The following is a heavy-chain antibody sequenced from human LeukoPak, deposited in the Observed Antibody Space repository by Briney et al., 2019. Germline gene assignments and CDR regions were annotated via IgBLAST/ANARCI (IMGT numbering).Heavy chain of an antibody. CDR2: ISGSGGST. V-gene: IGHV3-23*01. D-gene: IGHD6-19*01. CDR1: GFTFSSYA. CDR3: ARDGVYRSGALH. Sequence: PGGSLRLSCAASGFTFSSYAMSWVRQAPGKGLEWVSAISGSGGSTYYADSVRGRFTISRDNSKDTLFLQMNSLRAEDTAVYYCARDGVYRSGALHWGQGTLVTVSS. J-gene: IGHJ4*02.